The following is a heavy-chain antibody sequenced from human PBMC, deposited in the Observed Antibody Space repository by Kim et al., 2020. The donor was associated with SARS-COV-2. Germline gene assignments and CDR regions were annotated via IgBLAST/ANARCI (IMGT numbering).Heavy chain of an antibody. D-gene: IGHD3-22*01. J-gene: IGHJ3*02. CDR2: IYYSGST. CDR1: GGSISSSSYY. Sequence: SETLSLTCTVSGGSISSSSYYWGWIRQPPGKGLEWIGSIYYSGSTYYNPSLKSRVTISVDTSKNQFSLKLSSVTAADTAVYYCAEGRYYYDSSGYSRHDAFDIWGQGTMVTVSS. V-gene: IGHV4-39*01. CDR3: AEGRYYYDSSGYSRHDAFDI.